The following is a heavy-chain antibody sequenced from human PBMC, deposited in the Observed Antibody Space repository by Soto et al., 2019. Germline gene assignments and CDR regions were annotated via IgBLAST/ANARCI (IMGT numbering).Heavy chain of an antibody. CDR2: MNPNSGNT. D-gene: IGHD3-3*01. J-gene: IGHJ6*04. V-gene: IGHV1-8*01. Sequence: GASVKVSCKASGYTFTSYDINWVRQATGQGLEWMGRMNPNSGNTGYAQKFQGRVTMTRNKSISTAYMELSSLRSEDTAVYYCAAGIAIFGALDVWGKGTTVTVSS. CDR1: GYTFTSYD. CDR3: AAGIAIFGALDV.